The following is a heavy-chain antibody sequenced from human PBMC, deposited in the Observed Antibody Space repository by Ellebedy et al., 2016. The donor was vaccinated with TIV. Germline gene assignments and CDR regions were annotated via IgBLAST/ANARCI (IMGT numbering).Heavy chain of an antibody. CDR1: GFTASRNF. CDR3: ARPDYIIGTDY. Sequence: PGGSLRLSCAVPGFTASRNFMSWVRQAPGKGLEWVPIIYSGGSISYADSVKGRFTISRDNSTTTVYLQMNSRRAEDTAVYYCARPDYIIGTDYWGQGTLVSVSS. D-gene: IGHD1/OR15-1a*01. J-gene: IGHJ4*02. CDR2: IYSGGSI. V-gene: IGHV3-53*01.